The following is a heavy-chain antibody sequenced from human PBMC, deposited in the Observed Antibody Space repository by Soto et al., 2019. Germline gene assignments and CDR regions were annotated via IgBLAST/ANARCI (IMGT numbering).Heavy chain of an antibody. CDR1: GYTFTGYY. CDR2: INPNSGGT. Sequence: RASVKVSCKASGYTFTGYYMHWVRQAPGQGLEWMGWINPNSGGTNYAQKFQGWVTMTRDTSISTAYMELSRLRSDDTAVYYCARENLRHYDFWSGYSRYYYYGMDVWGQGTTVTVSS. V-gene: IGHV1-2*04. CDR3: ARENLRHYDFWSGYSRYYYYGMDV. D-gene: IGHD3-3*01. J-gene: IGHJ6*02.